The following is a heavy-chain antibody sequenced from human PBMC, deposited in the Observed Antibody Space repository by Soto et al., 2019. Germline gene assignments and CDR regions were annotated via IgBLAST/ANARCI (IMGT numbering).Heavy chain of an antibody. Sequence: SETLSLTCTVSGGSISSYYWSWIRQPPGKGLEWIGYIYYSGSTNYNPSLKSRVTISVDTSKNQFSLKLSSVTAADTAVYYCARLESDYIWGSYRNFYDYWGQGNLVTVSS. CDR1: GGSISSYY. J-gene: IGHJ4*02. CDR3: ARLESDYIWGSYRNFYDY. CDR2: IYYSGST. V-gene: IGHV4-59*08. D-gene: IGHD3-16*02.